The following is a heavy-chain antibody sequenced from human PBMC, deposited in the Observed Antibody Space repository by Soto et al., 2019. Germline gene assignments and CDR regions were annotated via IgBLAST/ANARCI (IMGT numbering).Heavy chain of an antibody. J-gene: IGHJ4*02. D-gene: IGHD2-2*02. CDR2: INHSGST. V-gene: IGHV4-34*01. Sequence: PSETLSLTCAVYGGSFSGYYWSWIRQPPGKGLEWIGEINHSGSTNYNPSLKSRVTISVDTSKNQFSLKLSSVTAADTAVYYCARLRPDTGLDYWGQGTLVTVSS. CDR3: ARLRPDTGLDY. CDR1: GGSFSGYY.